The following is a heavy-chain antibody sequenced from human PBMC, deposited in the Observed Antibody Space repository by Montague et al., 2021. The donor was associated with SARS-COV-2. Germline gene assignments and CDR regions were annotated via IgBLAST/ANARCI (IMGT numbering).Heavy chain of an antibody. Sequence: SETLSLTCTVSGGSISSSSYYWGWIRQPPGKGLEWIGSIYYSGXTXYXXXXKSRVTISVDTSKSQFSLKLSSVTAADTAVYYCARDLDSFYGMDVWGQGTTVTVSS. CDR3: ARDLDSFYGMDV. CDR1: GGSISSSSYY. CDR2: IYYSGXT. V-gene: IGHV4-39*07. J-gene: IGHJ6*02.